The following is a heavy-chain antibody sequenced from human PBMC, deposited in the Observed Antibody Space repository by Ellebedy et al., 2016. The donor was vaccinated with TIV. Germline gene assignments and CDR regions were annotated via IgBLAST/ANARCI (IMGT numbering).Heavy chain of an antibody. V-gene: IGHV1-8*01. J-gene: IGHJ3*02. CDR3: ARGGHYYDSSGYLNMAFDI. CDR2: MNPNSGNT. D-gene: IGHD3-22*01. Sequence: ASVKVSCKASGYTFTSYDINWVRQATGQGLEWMGWMNPNSGNTGYAQKFQGRVTMTRNTSITTAYMELSGLRSEDTAVYYCARGGHYYDSSGYLNMAFDIWGQGTMVTVSS. CDR1: GYTFTSYD.